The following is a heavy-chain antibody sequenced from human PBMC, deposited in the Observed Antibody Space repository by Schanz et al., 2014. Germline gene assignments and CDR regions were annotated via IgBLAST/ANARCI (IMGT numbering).Heavy chain of an antibody. V-gene: IGHV3-30*18. CDR3: AKYRGYYRVSGSYRELEY. J-gene: IGHJ4*02. D-gene: IGHD3-10*01. Sequence: VQLVESGGGLVQPGRSLRLSCAASGFMFSSYGMHWVRQAPGKGLEWVGVISYDGSKKSYADSVKGRFTISRDNSKNTLYLQMNSLRPEDTAVYYCAKYRGYYRVSGSYRELEYWGQGTLVTVSS. CDR1: GFMFSSYG. CDR2: ISYDGSKK.